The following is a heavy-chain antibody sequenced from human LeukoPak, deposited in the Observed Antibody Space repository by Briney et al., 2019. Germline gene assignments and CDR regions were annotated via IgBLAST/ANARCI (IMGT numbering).Heavy chain of an antibody. Sequence: SQTLSLTCAVSGGSISSGGYSWNWIRQPPGKGLEWIGYIYYSGSTNYNPSLKSRVTISVDTSKNQFSLKLSSVIAADTAVYYCASLDYGDYVLWGQGTLVTVSS. CDR2: IYYSGST. CDR3: ASLDYGDYVL. J-gene: IGHJ4*02. D-gene: IGHD4-17*01. V-gene: IGHV4-30-4*07. CDR1: GGSISSGGYS.